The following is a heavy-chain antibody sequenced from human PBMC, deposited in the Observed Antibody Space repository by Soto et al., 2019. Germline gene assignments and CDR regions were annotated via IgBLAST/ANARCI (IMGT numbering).Heavy chain of an antibody. CDR2: IYYSGST. Sequence: SETLSLTCTVSGGSISSYYWSWIRQPPGKGLEWIGNIYYSGSTNYTPSLKSRVTISVDTSKNQFSLKLSSVTAADTAVYYCARSYLAYYYGMDVWGQGTTVTVSS. CDR1: GGSISSYY. V-gene: IGHV4-59*01. CDR3: ARSYLAYYYGMDV. D-gene: IGHD2-15*01. J-gene: IGHJ6*02.